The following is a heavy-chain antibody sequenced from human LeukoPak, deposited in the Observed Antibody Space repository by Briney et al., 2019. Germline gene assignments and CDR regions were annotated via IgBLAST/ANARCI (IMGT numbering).Heavy chain of an antibody. J-gene: IGHJ4*02. Sequence: PGGSLRLSCAASGFTFDDYAMRWVRQAPGKGLEWVSGISWNSGSIGYADSVKGRFTISRDNAKNSLYLQMNSLRAEDMALYYCAKDIGQWLVWGYFDYWGQGTLVTVSS. CDR1: GFTFDDYA. D-gene: IGHD6-19*01. CDR3: AKDIGQWLVWGYFDY. V-gene: IGHV3-9*03. CDR2: ISWNSGSI.